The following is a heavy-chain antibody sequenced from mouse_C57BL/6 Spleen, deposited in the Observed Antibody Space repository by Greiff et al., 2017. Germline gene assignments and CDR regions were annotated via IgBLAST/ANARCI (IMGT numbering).Heavy chain of an antibody. D-gene: IGHD2-4*01. J-gene: IGHJ1*03. Sequence: QVQLQQPGAELVKPGASVKLSCKASGYTFTSYWMHWVKQRPGQGLEWIGMIHPYSGSTNYNEKFKSKATLTVDKSSSTAYMQLSSLTSEDSAVYYCARSDYDVRGYFDVWGTGTTVTVSS. CDR2: IHPYSGST. CDR1: GYTFTSYW. V-gene: IGHV1-64*01. CDR3: ARSDYDVRGYFDV.